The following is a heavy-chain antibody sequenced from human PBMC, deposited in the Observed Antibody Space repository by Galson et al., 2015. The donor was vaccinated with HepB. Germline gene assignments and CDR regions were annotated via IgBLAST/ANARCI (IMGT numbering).Heavy chain of an antibody. J-gene: IGHJ6*02. CDR3: ARGPQLGYCSSTSCYDYYYYGMDV. CDR2: INTNTGNP. D-gene: IGHD2-2*01. V-gene: IGHV7-4-1*02. Sequence: SGYTFTSYAMNWVRQAPGQGLEWMGWINTNTGNPTYAQGFTGRFVFSLDTSVSTAYLQISSLKAEDTAVYYCARGPQLGYCSSTSCYDYYYYGMDVWGQGTTVTVSS. CDR1: GYTFTSYA.